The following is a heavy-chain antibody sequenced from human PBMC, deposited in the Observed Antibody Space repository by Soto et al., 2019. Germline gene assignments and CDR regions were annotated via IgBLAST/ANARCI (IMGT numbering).Heavy chain of an antibody. CDR2: IYYSGST. CDR3: ARDLERYYFDY. Sequence: SETLSLTCPVSGGSISSYYWSWIRQPPGKGLEWIGYIYYSGSTNYNPSLKSRVTISVDTSKNQFSLKLSSVTAADTAVYYCARDLERYYFDYWGQGTLVTVSS. CDR1: GGSISSYY. J-gene: IGHJ4*02. D-gene: IGHD3-3*01. V-gene: IGHV4-59*01.